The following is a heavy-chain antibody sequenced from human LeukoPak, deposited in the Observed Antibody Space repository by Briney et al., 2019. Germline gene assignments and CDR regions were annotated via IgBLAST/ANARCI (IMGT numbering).Heavy chain of an antibody. CDR2: SGTVGDT. V-gene: IGHV3-13*04. CDR3: VRAAMPYIINGRRFDY. Sequence: GGSLRLSCAASGFTSSAYDMHWVRQITGGGLEWVSTSGTVGDTFYSDSVKGRFTISRENAKNSVHLQMNSPRVEDSAIYFCVRAAMPYIINGRRFDYWGQGTLVTVSS. D-gene: IGHD2-2*01. J-gene: IGHJ4*02. CDR1: GFTSSAYD.